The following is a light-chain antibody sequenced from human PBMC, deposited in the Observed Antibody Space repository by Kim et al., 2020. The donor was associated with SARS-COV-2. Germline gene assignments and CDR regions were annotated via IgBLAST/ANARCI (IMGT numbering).Light chain of an antibody. CDR2: AAS. CDR1: QSISSY. V-gene: IGKV1-39*01. J-gene: IGKJ2*02. Sequence: DIQMTQSPSSLSASVGDRVTITCRASQSISSYLNWYQQKPGKAPKLLIYAASSLQSGVPSRFSGSGSGTDFTLTISSLQPEDFATYYCQQSYRTRWTFGQGTKLEI. CDR3: QQSYRTRWT.